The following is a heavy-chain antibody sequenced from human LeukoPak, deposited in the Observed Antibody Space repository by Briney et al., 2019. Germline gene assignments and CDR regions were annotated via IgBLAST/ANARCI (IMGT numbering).Heavy chain of an antibody. CDR2: INSDGSST. J-gene: IGHJ4*02. CDR3: SVDPVPGVPSY. D-gene: IGHD3-10*01. Sequence: GGSLRLSCAASGFTFSSYWMHWVRQAPGKGLVWVSRINSDGSSTSYADSVKGRFTVSRDNAKNTLYLQMNSLGAEDPAVYFCSVDPVPGVPSYWGQGTLVTVSS. V-gene: IGHV3-74*01. CDR1: GFTFSSYW.